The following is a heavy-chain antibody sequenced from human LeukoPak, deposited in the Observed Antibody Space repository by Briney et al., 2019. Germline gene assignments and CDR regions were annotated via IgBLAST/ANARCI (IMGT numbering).Heavy chain of an antibody. CDR3: ARVLPPHYYDSSGYYTSYYYYGMDV. J-gene: IGHJ6*02. CDR1: GGSISSYY. D-gene: IGHD3-22*01. CDR2: IYYSGST. V-gene: IGHV4-59*01. Sequence: PSETLSLTCTVSGGSISSYYWSWIRQPPGKGLEWIGHIYYSGSTNYNPSLKSRVTISVDTSKNQFSLKLSSVTAADTAVYYCARVLPPHYYDSSGYYTSYYYYGMDVWGQGTTVTVSS.